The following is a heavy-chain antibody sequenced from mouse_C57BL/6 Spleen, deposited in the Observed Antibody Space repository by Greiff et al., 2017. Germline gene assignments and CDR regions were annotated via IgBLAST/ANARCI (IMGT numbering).Heavy chain of an antibody. J-gene: IGHJ4*01. CDR1: GYTFTDYY. V-gene: IGHV1-77*01. CDR3: ARAYYDYGGWAMDY. Sequence: VQLQQSGAELVKPGASVKISCKASGYTFTDYYINWVKQRPGQGLAWIGKIGPGSGSTYYNEKFKGKATLTADKSSSTAYMQLDSLTSEDSAVYFCARAYYDYGGWAMDYWGKGTSVTVSS. D-gene: IGHD2-4*01. CDR2: IGPGSGST.